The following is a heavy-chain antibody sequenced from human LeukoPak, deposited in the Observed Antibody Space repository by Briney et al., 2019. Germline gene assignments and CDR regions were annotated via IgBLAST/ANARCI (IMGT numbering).Heavy chain of an antibody. CDR3: ARDRAVADGRLYY. CDR2: IYSGDST. Sequence: PGGSLRLSCAGSGFTVSSNHMSWVRQAPGKGLEWVSVIYSGDSTYYADSVKGRFIISRGNSKNTVYLQMNSLRAEDTAVYYCARDRAVADGRLYYWGQGTLVTVSS. CDR1: GFTVSSNH. V-gene: IGHV3-66*01. D-gene: IGHD6-19*01. J-gene: IGHJ4*02.